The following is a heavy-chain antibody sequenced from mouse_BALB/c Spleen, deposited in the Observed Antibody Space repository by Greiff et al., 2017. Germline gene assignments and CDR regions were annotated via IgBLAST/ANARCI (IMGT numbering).Heavy chain of an antibody. CDR2: INPSNGGT. J-gene: IGHJ3*01. D-gene: IGHD1-2*01. V-gene: IGHV1S81*02. Sequence: VQLQQSGAELVKPGASVKLSCNASGYTFTSYYMYWVKQRPGQGLEWIGEINPSNGGTNFNEKFKSKATLTVDKSSSTAYMQLSSLTSEDSAVYYCSYGYPWFAYWGQGTLVTVSA. CDR1: GYTFTSYY. CDR3: SYGYPWFAY.